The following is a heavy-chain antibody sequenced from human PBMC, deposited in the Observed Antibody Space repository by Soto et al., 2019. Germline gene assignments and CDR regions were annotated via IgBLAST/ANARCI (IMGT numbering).Heavy chain of an antibody. J-gene: IGHJ4*02. V-gene: IGHV1-8*01. CDR3: ATVGLVGASPFDY. Sequence: PGASVKVSCKASGYTFTSYDINWVRQAAGQGLEWMGWMNPNNENTAYAQKFQGRVTMTSDASISTAYMELSSLRTEDTAVYYCATVGLVGASPFDYWGRGTLVTVSS. CDR1: GYTFTSYD. CDR2: MNPNNENT. D-gene: IGHD1-26*01.